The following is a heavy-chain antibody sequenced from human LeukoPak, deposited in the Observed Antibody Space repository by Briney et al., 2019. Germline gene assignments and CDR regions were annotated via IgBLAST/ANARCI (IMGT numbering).Heavy chain of an antibody. D-gene: IGHD6-13*01. Sequence: PSETLSLTCTVSGGSISSYYWSWIRQPPGKGLEWIRYIYYSGSTNYNPSLKSRATISVDTSKNQFSLKLSSVTAADTAVYYCAREAGIAAAAWFDPWGQGTLVTVSS. CDR2: IYYSGST. CDR3: AREAGIAAAAWFDP. V-gene: IGHV4-59*01. J-gene: IGHJ5*02. CDR1: GGSISSYY.